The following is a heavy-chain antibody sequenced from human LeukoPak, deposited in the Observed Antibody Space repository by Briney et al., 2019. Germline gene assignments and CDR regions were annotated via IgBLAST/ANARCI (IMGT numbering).Heavy chain of an antibody. CDR3: ARVGEYYYYYYMDV. CDR2: INWNGGST. V-gene: IGHV3-20*04. Sequence: SGGSLRLSCAASGFTFDDYGMSWVRQAPGKGLEWVSGINWNGGSTGYADSVKGRFTISRDNAKNSLYLQMNSLRAEDTALYYCARVGEYYYYYYMDVWGKGTTVTVSS. CDR1: GFTFDDYG. D-gene: IGHD3-10*01. J-gene: IGHJ6*03.